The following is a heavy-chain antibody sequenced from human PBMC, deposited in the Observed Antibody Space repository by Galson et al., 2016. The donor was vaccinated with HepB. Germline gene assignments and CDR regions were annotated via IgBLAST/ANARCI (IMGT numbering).Heavy chain of an antibody. Sequence: SLRLSCAVSGFTFDDYAMSWVRQAPGQGLEWVSSITGTGAFTYYPVSVKGRFTISRDNSKNTVYLQMNNLRVEDTAVYYCAKVAEGIFWAEYYFDYWGQGTLVTVSS. D-gene: IGHD2-21*01. J-gene: IGHJ4*02. CDR1: GFTFDDYA. CDR3: AKVAEGIFWAEYYFDY. CDR2: ITGTGAFT. V-gene: IGHV3-23*01.